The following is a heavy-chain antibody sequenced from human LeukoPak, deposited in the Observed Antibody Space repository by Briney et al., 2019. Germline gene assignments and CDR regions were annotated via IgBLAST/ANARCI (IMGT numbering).Heavy chain of an antibody. V-gene: IGHV1-2*02. CDR3: ATELRWQPYSFDI. D-gene: IGHD5-24*01. CDR2: INPHGGVT. J-gene: IGHJ3*02. Sequence: ASVKVSCKASGYTFTDYYIHWVRQAPGQGLEWMASINPHGGVTNSAQEFQGRVTVTRDASISTAYLELSGLRAEDTAAYYCATELRWQPYSFDIWGHGTMVTVSS. CDR1: GYTFTDYY.